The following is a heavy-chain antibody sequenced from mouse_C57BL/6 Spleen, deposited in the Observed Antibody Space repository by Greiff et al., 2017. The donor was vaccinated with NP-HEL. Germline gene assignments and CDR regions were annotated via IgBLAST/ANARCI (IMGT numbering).Heavy chain of an antibody. CDR1: GFNIKDYY. V-gene: IGHV14-2*01. CDR2: IDPEDGET. CDR3: ARDSSGYVAWFAY. D-gene: IGHD3-2*02. J-gene: IGHJ3*01. Sequence: VHVKQSGAELVKPGASVKLSCTASGFNIKDYYMHWVKQRTEQGLEWIGRIDPEDGETKYAPKFQGKATITADTSSNTAYLQLSSLTSEDTAVYYCARDSSGYVAWFAYWGQGTLVTVSA.